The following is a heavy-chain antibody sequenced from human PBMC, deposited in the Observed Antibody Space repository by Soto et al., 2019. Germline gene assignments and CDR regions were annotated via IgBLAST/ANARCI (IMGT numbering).Heavy chain of an antibody. Sequence: GESLKISCKGSGYSFTSYWISWVRQMPVKGLEWTGRIDPSDSYTNYSPSFQGYVTISADKSISTAYLQWNSLKASDTAMYYCARNDQTVSKSNYYCSGVDVRGRGT. CDR1: GYSFTSYW. CDR2: IDPSDSYT. J-gene: IGHJ6*04. D-gene: IGHD4-17*01. CDR3: ARNDQTVSKSNYYCSGVDV. V-gene: IGHV5-10-1*01.